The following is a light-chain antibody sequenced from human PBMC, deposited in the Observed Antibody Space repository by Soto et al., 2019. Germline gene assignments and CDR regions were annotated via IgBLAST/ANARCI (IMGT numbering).Light chain of an antibody. CDR2: DVS. CDR3: SSYTSSRTLV. V-gene: IGLV2-14*03. Sequence: SVLAHPASLSGSPGQSITISCTGTSSDVGGYNYVSWYQHHPGKAPKLMIYDVSSRPSGVSNRFSGSKSGNTASLTISGLQAEDEADYYCSSYTSSRTLVFGTGTKVTV. J-gene: IGLJ1*01. CDR1: SSDVGGYNY.